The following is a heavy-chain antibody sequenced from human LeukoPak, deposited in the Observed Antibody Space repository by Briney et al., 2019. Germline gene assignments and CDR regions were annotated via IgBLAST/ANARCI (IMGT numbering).Heavy chain of an antibody. CDR2: IYYSGST. CDR3: ARLYYYGSGSYQNWFDP. Sequence: PSETLSLTCTVSGGSISSYYWSWIRQPPGKGLEWIGYIYYSGSTNYNPSLKSRVTISVDTSKNQFSLKLSSVTAADTAVYYCARLYYYGSGSYQNWFDPWGQGTLVTVSS. V-gene: IGHV4-59*08. D-gene: IGHD3-10*01. J-gene: IGHJ5*02. CDR1: GGSISSYY.